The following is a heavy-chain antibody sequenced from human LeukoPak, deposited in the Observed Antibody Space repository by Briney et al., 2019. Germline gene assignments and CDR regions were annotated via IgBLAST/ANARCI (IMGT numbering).Heavy chain of an antibody. CDR3: ARASMDGQQLVRWFDP. CDR2: IYNSGST. Sequence: PSETLSLTCTVSGGSISSYYWSWIRQPAGKGLEWIGRIYNSGSTTYNPSLKSRVTMSVDTSKNQFSLKLSSVTAADTAVYYCARASMDGQQLVRWFDPWGQGTLVTVSS. V-gene: IGHV4-4*07. D-gene: IGHD6-13*01. CDR1: GGSISSYY. J-gene: IGHJ5*02.